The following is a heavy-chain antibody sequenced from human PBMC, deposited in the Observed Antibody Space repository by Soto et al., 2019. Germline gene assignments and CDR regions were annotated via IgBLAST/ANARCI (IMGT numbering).Heavy chain of an antibody. Sequence: PGGSLRLSCAASGVTFSSYSMNWVRQAPGKGLEWVSSISSSSSYIYYADSVKGRFTISRDNAKNSLYLQMNSLRAEDTAVYYCARGPRDYVWGSYPFGPWGQGTLVTVSS. CDR1: GVTFSSYS. V-gene: IGHV3-21*01. J-gene: IGHJ5*02. CDR3: ARGPRDYVWGSYPFGP. D-gene: IGHD3-16*02. CDR2: ISSSSSYI.